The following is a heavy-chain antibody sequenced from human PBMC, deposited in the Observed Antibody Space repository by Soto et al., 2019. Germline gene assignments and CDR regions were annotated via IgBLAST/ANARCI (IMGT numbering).Heavy chain of an antibody. CDR1: GGTFSSYA. Sequence: SVKVSCKASGGTFSSYAISWVRQAPGQGLGWMGGIIPIFGTANYAQKFQGSVTITADESTSTAYMELSSLRSEDTAVYYCARDVAAALDPWGQGTLVTVSS. CDR3: ARDVAAALDP. D-gene: IGHD6-13*01. CDR2: IIPIFGTA. V-gene: IGHV1-69*13. J-gene: IGHJ5*02.